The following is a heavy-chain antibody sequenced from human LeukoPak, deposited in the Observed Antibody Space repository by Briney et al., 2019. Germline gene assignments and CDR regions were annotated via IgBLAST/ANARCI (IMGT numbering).Heavy chain of an antibody. CDR1: GFTFSSYS. Sequence: PGGSLRLSCAASGFTFSSYSMNWVRQAPGKGLEWVGRIKSKTDGGTTDYAAPVKGRFTISRDDSKNTLYLQMNSLKTEDTAVYYCTTELPMVPFDYWGQGTLVTVSS. CDR2: IKSKTDGGTT. D-gene: IGHD4/OR15-4a*01. CDR3: TTELPMVPFDY. J-gene: IGHJ4*02. V-gene: IGHV3-15*07.